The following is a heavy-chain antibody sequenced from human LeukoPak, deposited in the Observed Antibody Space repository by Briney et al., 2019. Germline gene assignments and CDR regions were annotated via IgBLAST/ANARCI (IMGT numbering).Heavy chain of an antibody. D-gene: IGHD1-14*01. CDR3: ARSRAGYYFDY. V-gene: IGHV3-48*04. J-gene: IGHJ4*02. Sequence: GGSLRLSCAASGFTLSSNSMNWVRQAPGKGLEWVSYISSSSSTTYYADSVKGRFTISRDNAKNSLYLQMNSLRAEDTAVYYCARSRAGYYFDYWGQGTLVTVSS. CDR1: GFTLSSNS. CDR2: ISSSSSTT.